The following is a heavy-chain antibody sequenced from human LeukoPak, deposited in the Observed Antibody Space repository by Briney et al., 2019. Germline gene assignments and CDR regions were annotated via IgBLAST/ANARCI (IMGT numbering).Heavy chain of an antibody. J-gene: IGHJ4*02. D-gene: IGHD2-2*01. Sequence: LETLSLTCAVYGGSFSGYYWSWIRQPPGKGLEWIGEINHSGSTNYNPSLKSRVTISVDTSKNQFSLKLSSVTAADTAVYYCARGGDCSSTSCSFDYWGQGTPVTVSS. CDR1: GGSFSGYY. CDR2: INHSGST. V-gene: IGHV4-34*01. CDR3: ARGGDCSSTSCSFDY.